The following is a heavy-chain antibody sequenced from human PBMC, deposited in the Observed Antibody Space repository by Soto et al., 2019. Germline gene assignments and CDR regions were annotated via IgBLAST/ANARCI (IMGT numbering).Heavy chain of an antibody. CDR1: GYSFTTYG. Sequence: QVQLVQSGGEVKKPGASVKVSCKTSGYSFTTYGISWVRQAPGQGLEWMGWISAYNGNTNYAQKLQDRVTMTTDTSTSTAYMERRSLSSDDTAVYYWAREGPAPYYYYGMDVWGQGSTVTVSS. J-gene: IGHJ6*02. CDR3: AREGPAPYYYYGMDV. V-gene: IGHV1-18*01. CDR2: ISAYNGNT.